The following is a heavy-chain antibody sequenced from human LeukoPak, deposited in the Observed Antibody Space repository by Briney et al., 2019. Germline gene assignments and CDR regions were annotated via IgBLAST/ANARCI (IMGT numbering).Heavy chain of an antibody. V-gene: IGHV3-30*02. CDR1: GFTFSSYG. CDR3: AKQKEYSSSFDY. D-gene: IGHD6-6*01. J-gene: IGHJ4*02. CDR2: IWYGGSNK. Sequence: GGSLRLSCAASGFTFSSYGMHWVRQAPGKGLEWVAVIWYGGSNKYYADSVKGRFTISRDNSKNTLYLQMNSLRAEDTAVYYCAKQKEYSSSFDYWGQGTLVTVSS.